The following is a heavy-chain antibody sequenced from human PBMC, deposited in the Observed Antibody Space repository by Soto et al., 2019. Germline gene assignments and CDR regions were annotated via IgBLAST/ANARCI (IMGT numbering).Heavy chain of an antibody. CDR3: ARGEERFLEWLPNYYYGMDV. D-gene: IGHD3-3*01. CDR1: GGTFSSYA. V-gene: IGHV1-69*01. Sequence: QVQLVQSGAEVKQPGSSVKVSCKASGGTFSSYAISWVRQAPGQGLEWMGGIIPIFGTANYAQKFQGRVTITADESTSTAYMELSSLRSEDTAVYYCARGEERFLEWLPNYYYGMDVWGQGTTVTVSS. J-gene: IGHJ6*02. CDR2: IIPIFGTA.